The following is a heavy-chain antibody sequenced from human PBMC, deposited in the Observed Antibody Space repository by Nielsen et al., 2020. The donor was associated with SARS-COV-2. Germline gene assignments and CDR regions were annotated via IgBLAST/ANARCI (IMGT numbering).Heavy chain of an antibody. Sequence: GESLKISCAASGFTFNSVGMHWVRQAPGKGLEWVAVVSTEGGTTYYAYSVKGRFTIARDNSQNTLYLHMTSLRADDTAVYFCTRESLRSGMSRYSFDSWGQGTLLTVSS. J-gene: IGHJ4*02. D-gene: IGHD3-16*01. V-gene: IGHV3-30*19. CDR1: GFTFNSVG. CDR2: VSTEGGTT. CDR3: TRESLRSGMSRYSFDS.